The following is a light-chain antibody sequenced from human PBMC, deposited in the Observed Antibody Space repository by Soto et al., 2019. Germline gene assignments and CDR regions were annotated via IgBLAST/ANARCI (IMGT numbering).Light chain of an antibody. CDR2: GAS. CDR1: QSVSSN. Sequence: EIVMTQSPATLSVSPGERATLSCRASQSVSSNLAWYQQKPGQAPRLLIYGASTRATDIPARFSGSGSGTEFTLTISGLQSEDFAVYYCKHYNNWWTFGQGTKVEIK. V-gene: IGKV3-15*01. CDR3: KHYNNWWT. J-gene: IGKJ1*01.